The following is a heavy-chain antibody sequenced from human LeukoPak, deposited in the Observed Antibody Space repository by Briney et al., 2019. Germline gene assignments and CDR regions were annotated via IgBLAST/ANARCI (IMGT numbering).Heavy chain of an antibody. V-gene: IGHV3-23*01. D-gene: IGHD5-18*01. CDR1: GFTFSSYA. CDR2: ISGSGGST. Sequence: AGGSLRLSCAASGFTFSSYAMSWVRQAPGKGLEWVSAISGSGGSTYYADSVKGRFTISRDNSKNTLYLQMNSLRAEDTAVYYCANVVGTAMVMYYFDYWGQGTLVTVSS. J-gene: IGHJ4*02. CDR3: ANVVGTAMVMYYFDY.